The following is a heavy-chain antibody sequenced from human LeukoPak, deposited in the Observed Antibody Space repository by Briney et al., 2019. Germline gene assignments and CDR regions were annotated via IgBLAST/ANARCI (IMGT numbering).Heavy chain of an antibody. J-gene: IGHJ4*02. Sequence: ASVKVSCKASGYTFTSYAMHWVRQAPGQRLEWMGWINAGNGNTKYSQEFQGRVTITRDTSASIAYMELSSLRSEDMAVYYCARESSGWYIFDYWGQGTLVTVSS. D-gene: IGHD6-19*01. V-gene: IGHV1-3*03. CDR1: GYTFTSYA. CDR2: INAGNGNT. CDR3: ARESSGWYIFDY.